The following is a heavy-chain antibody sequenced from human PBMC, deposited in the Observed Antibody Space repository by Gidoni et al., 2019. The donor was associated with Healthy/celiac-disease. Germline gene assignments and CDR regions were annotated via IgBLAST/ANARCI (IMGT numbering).Heavy chain of an antibody. V-gene: IGHV4-31*03. CDR1: GGSISSGGYY. J-gene: IGHJ4*02. Sequence: QVQLQESGPGLVKPSQTLSLTCTVSGGSISSGGYYWSWIRQHPGKGLEWIGYIYYSGSTYYNPSLKSRVTISVDTSKNQFSLKLSSVTAADTAVYYCARTGGRTGYCSSTSCPKPVNSHDYWGQGTLVTVSS. CDR3: ARTGGRTGYCSSTSCPKPVNSHDY. D-gene: IGHD2-2*01. CDR2: IYYSGST.